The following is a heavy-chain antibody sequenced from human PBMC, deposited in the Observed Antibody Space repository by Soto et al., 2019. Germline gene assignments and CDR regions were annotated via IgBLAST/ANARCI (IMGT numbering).Heavy chain of an antibody. CDR2: IWYDGSNK. Sequence: QVQLVESGGGVVQPGRSLRLSCAASGFTFSSYGMHWVRQAPGKGLEWVAVIWYDGSNKYYADSVKGRFTISRDNSKNTLYLQMNSLRAEDTAVYYCARSSSSSNHFDYWGQGTLVTVS. D-gene: IGHD6-6*01. CDR3: ARSSSSSNHFDY. V-gene: IGHV3-33*01. CDR1: GFTFSSYG. J-gene: IGHJ4*02.